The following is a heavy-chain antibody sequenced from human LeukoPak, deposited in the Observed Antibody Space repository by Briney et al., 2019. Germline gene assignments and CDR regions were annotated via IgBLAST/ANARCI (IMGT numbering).Heavy chain of an antibody. CDR1: GFTFSSYG. CDR2: ISYDGSNK. Sequence: GGSLRLSCAASGFTFSSYGMHWVRQAPGKGLEWVAVISYDGSNKYYADSVKGRFTISRDNSKNTLYLQMNSLRAEDTAVYYCAKDWNYDYYYYGMDVWGQGTTVTVSS. CDR3: AKDWNYDYYYYGMDV. J-gene: IGHJ6*02. D-gene: IGHD1-7*01. V-gene: IGHV3-30*18.